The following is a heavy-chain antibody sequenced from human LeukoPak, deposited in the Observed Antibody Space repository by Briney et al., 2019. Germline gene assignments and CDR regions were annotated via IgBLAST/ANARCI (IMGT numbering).Heavy chain of an antibody. D-gene: IGHD3-22*01. CDR1: GGSISSGGYY. J-gene: IGHJ3*02. CDR2: IYYSGST. Sequence: PSETPSLTCTVSGGSISSGGYYWSWIRQHPGKGLEWIGYIYYSGSTYYNPSLKSRVTISVDTSKNQFSLKLSSVTAADTAVYYCARAPRWYDSSGYLLDAFDIWGQGTMVTVSS. V-gene: IGHV4-31*03. CDR3: ARAPRWYDSSGYLLDAFDI.